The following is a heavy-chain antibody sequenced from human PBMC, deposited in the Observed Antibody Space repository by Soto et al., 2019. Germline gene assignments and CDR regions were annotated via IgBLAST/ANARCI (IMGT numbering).Heavy chain of an antibody. V-gene: IGHV4-34*02. CDR1: GGSFSDFY. CDR2: INHIGYT. CDR3: GPRGAVAPRGY. J-gene: IGHJ4*02. Sequence: QVQLQQWGAGLLKPSETLSLTCAVSGGSFSDFYWTWIRQLPGKGLEWIGEINHIGYTNYNPSLESRVAISVDTSKNQFSLTLRSVPAADTAVYYCGPRGAVAPRGYWGQGTLVTVSS. D-gene: IGHD2-15*01.